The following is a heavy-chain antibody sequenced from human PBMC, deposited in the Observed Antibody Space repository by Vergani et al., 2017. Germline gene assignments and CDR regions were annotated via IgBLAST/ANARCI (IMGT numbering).Heavy chain of an antibody. CDR3: AIGSYSDDY. Sequence: EVQLVESGGGLVQPGGSLRLSCAASGFTFSSYEMNWVRQAPGKGLEWVSYISSSGSTIYYADSVKGRFTISRDNAKNSLYMQMNSLRAEDTAVYYCAIGSYSDDYWGQGTLVTVSS. CDR2: ISSSGSTI. J-gene: IGHJ4*02. CDR1: GFTFSSYE. D-gene: IGHD1-26*01. V-gene: IGHV3-48*03.